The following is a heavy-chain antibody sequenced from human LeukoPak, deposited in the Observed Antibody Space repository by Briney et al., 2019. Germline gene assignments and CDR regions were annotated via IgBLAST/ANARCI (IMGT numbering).Heavy chain of an antibody. CDR1: GDSISSYY. D-gene: IGHD1-14*01. Sequence: SETLSLTCTVSGDSISSYYWSWIRQSPGKGLEWIGYICYSGSTNYNPSLKSRVTISVDTSKNQFSLKLSSVTAADTAVYYCARSGSWSAFDIWGQGTIVIVSS. V-gene: IGHV4-59*01. J-gene: IGHJ3*02. CDR2: ICYSGST. CDR3: ARSGSWSAFDI.